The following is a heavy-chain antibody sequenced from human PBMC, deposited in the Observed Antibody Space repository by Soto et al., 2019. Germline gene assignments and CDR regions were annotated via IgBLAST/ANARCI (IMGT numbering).Heavy chain of an antibody. J-gene: IGHJ4*02. V-gene: IGHV3-23*01. D-gene: IGHD3-22*01. CDR2: VSGSGSKT. CDR1: GFTFNSYA. CDR3: AKGRYFDVDGGCANF. Sequence: QSGGGFVQPGGSHRLSCVASGFTFNSYAMTWVRQSPEKGLEWVSTVSGSGSKTYYSPSVQGRFTISRDNSKNTVFLQMRSLRDEDSAIYFCAKGRYFDVDGGCANFWGQGTLVTVSS.